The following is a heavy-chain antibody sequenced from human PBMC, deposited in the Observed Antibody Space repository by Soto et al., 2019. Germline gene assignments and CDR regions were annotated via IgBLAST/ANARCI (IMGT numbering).Heavy chain of an antibody. D-gene: IGHD2-15*01. CDR3: ARGSGPNEAFAS. Sequence: QVQLQESGPGLVKPSETLSLTCTVSGGSVSSGSYYWSWIRQPPGKGLEWIGYIYYSGSTNYNPSLKSRVNISVDTSKNQFSLKRSSVTAEDTAVYYCARGSGPNEAFASWGQGTMVTVSS. J-gene: IGHJ3*02. V-gene: IGHV4-61*01. CDR1: GGSVSSGSYY. CDR2: IYYSGST.